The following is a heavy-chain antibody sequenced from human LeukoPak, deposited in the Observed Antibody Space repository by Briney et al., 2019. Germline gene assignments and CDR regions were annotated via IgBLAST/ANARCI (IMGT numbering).Heavy chain of an antibody. Sequence: WASVKVSCKPSGGDVKTIGFGWVRQAPGQGLKWLGGIIPILGPANYAQKFQGRVTITADESTSAVYMELRSLRSEDTAIYYCARVYGGSQHWFDPWGQGTQVTVSS. V-gene: IGHV1-69*13. CDR2: IIPILGPA. CDR3: ARVYGGSQHWFDP. J-gene: IGHJ5*02. CDR1: GGDVKTIG. D-gene: IGHD4/OR15-4a*01.